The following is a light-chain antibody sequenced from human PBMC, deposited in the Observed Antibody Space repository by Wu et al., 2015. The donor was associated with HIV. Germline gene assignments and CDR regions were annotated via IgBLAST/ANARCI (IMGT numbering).Light chain of an antibody. Sequence: YIAWYQQNDLAEAPKSCLYILPLVGPPDIPDRFIGRGSGTEFALTITSLEPEDFAVYYCQQRSNWPLYSFGQGTKLEIK. CDR1: Y. V-gene: IGKV3-11*01. CDR3: QQRSNWPLYS. J-gene: IGKJ2*03. CDR2: LPL.